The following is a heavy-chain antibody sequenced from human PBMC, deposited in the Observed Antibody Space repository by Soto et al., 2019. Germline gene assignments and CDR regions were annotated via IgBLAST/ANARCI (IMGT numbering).Heavy chain of an antibody. V-gene: IGHV3-48*04. J-gene: IGHJ4*02. CDR3: ARVLSGTRSFDY. Sequence: GGSLRLSCAASGFTFSNYSLNWVRRAPGKGLEWVSYISSSSSTLYYADSVKGRFTTSRDNAKNSLYLQMNSLRAEDTAVYYCARVLSGTRSFDYWGQGTLVTVSS. CDR1: GFTFSNYS. D-gene: IGHD5-12*01. CDR2: ISSSSSTL.